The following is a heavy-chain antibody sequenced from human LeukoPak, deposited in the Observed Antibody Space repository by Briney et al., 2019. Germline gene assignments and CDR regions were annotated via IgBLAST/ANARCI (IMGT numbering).Heavy chain of an antibody. CDR2: IKQDGSEK. Sequence: GGSLRLSCAASGFTFSSYWMSWVRQAPGKGLEWVANIKQDGSEKYYVDSVKGRFTISRDNAKNSLYLQMNSLRVEDTAVYYCTSLLGYCTNDVCYNYWGQGTLVTVSS. D-gene: IGHD2-8*01. CDR1: GFTFSSYW. J-gene: IGHJ4*02. CDR3: TSLLGYCTNDVCYNY. V-gene: IGHV3-7*01.